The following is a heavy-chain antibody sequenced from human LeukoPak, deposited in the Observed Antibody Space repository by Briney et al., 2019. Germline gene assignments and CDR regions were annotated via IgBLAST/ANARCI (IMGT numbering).Heavy chain of an antibody. CDR1: GGSLSNYY. CDR3: ARRSWGSYFDY. CDR2: IYYSGNT. D-gene: IGHD3-16*01. J-gene: IGHJ4*02. V-gene: IGHV4-59*01. Sequence: SETLSLTCTVSGGSLSNYYWSWIRQPPGKGLEWIGYIYYSGNTNYNPSLKSRVTISVDTSKNQFSLQLSSVTAADTAVYYCARRSWGSYFDYWGQGTLVTVSS.